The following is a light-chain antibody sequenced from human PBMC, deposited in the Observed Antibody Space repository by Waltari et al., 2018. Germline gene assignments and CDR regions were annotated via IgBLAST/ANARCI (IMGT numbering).Light chain of an antibody. V-gene: IGLV2-18*02. CDR1: SSDVGSYSR. CDR2: EVS. J-gene: IGLJ2*01. Sequence: QSALTQPPSVSGSPGQSVTISCTGTSSDVGSYSRVSWYPQPPGTAPKLMIYEVSNRPSGFPDRFSGSKSGNTASLAISGLQAEDEADYYCSSYTSSSFVVFGGGTKLTVL. CDR3: SSYTSSSFVV.